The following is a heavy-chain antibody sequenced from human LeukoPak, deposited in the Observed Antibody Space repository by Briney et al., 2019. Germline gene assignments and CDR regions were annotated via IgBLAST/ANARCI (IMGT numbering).Heavy chain of an antibody. CDR3: ALYCSGGSCLGN. CDR1: GFTFSSYE. D-gene: IGHD2-15*01. V-gene: IGHV3-30*03. Sequence: GGSLRLSCAASGFTFSSYEMNWVRQAPGKGLEWVAVISYDGSNKYYADSVKGRFTISRDNSKNTLYLQMNSLRAEDTAVYYCALYCSGGSCLGNWGQGTLVTVSS. J-gene: IGHJ4*02. CDR2: ISYDGSNK.